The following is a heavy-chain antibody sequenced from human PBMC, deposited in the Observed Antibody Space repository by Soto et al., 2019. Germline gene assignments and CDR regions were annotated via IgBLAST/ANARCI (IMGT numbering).Heavy chain of an antibody. CDR1: GFTFSNAW. J-gene: IGHJ4*02. D-gene: IGHD3-16*01. CDR3: TTVLGPAPRGPFGC. V-gene: IGHV3-15*01. Sequence: EVQLVESGGGLVKPGGSLTLSCAASGFTFSNAWMTWVRQAPGKGLEWVGHIKSKTDGGTRDYAAPLKGRFTISREDSKNTLYLQMHSLNIEDTAVYFCTTVLGPAPRGPFGCWGLGTLVTVSS. CDR2: IKSKTDGGTR.